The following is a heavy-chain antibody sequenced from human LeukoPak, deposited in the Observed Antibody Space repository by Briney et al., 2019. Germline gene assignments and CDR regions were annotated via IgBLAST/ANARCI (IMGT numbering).Heavy chain of an antibody. Sequence: GGSLRLSCAASRFTFSSYDMHWVRQAPGKGLEWVALISYDGSDKYYADSVKGRFTISRDNSKNTLYLQMNGLRAEDTAVYYCAKVLVGATEFPYWGQGTLVTVSS. D-gene: IGHD1-26*01. CDR2: ISYDGSDK. CDR3: AKVLVGATEFPY. J-gene: IGHJ4*02. V-gene: IGHV3-30*18. CDR1: RFTFSSYD.